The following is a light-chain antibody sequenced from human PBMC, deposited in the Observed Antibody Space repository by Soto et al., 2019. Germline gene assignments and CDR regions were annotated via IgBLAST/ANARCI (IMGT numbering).Light chain of an antibody. V-gene: IGKV3-20*01. CDR1: QTGYSAL. CDR2: GAS. CDR3: QRYASSLT. Sequence: EIVLTQSPGSLALSLGERATLSCRVSQTGYSALFAWYQQKPGQPPRLLMYGASRMATGIPDRFSGSGSGTDFPLTISRVEPEDFAVYYCQRYASSLTVGQGTKVEI. J-gene: IGKJ1*01.